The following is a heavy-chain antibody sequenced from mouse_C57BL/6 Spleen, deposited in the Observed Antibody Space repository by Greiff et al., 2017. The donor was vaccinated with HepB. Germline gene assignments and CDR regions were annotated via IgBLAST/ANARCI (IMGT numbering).Heavy chain of an antibody. D-gene: IGHD1-1*01. CDR1: GFNIKDYY. V-gene: IGHV14-2*01. J-gene: IGHJ4*01. Sequence: EVKLVESGAELVKPGASVKLSCTASGFNIKDYYMHWVKQRTEQGLEWIGRIDPEDGETKYAPKFQGKATITADTSSNTAYLQLSSLTSEDTAVYYCASPHYYGSRDYYAMDYWGQGTSVTVSS. CDR3: ASPHYYGSRDYYAMDY. CDR2: IDPEDGET.